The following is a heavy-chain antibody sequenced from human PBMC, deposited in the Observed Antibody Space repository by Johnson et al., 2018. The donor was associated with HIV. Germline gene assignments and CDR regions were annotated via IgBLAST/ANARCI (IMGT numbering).Heavy chain of an antibody. CDR2: ISASGGST. CDR3: ARALSIAAEEDI. V-gene: IGHV3-23*04. CDR1: GFTFSSYA. Sequence: VQLVESGGGLVQPGGSLRLSCAASGFTFSSYAMSWVRQAPGKGLEWVSAISASGGSTYYADSVKGLSTISRDNSNNTRYLQMNSLCAEDTAVYYCARALSIAAEEDIWGQGTMVTVSS. J-gene: IGHJ3*02. D-gene: IGHD6-6*01.